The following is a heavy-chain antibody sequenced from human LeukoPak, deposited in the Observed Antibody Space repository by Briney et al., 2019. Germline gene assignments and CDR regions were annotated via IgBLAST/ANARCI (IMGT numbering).Heavy chain of an antibody. CDR3: ARAAMVRGVDYFDY. J-gene: IGHJ4*02. Sequence: GGSLRLSCAASEFTFDNYVMHWVRQAPGKGLEWVSVISSSGGATYYADSVKGRFTISRDNSKNTLYLQMNSLRVEDTAIYYCARAAMVRGVDYFDYWGQGTLVTVSS. D-gene: IGHD3-10*01. CDR1: EFTFDNYV. CDR2: ISSSGGAT. V-gene: IGHV3-23*01.